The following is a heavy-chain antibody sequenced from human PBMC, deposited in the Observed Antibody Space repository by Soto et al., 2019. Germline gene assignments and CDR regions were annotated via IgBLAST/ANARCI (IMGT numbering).Heavy chain of an antibody. CDR1: GLTFSSTS. Sequence: GGSLRLSCAASGLTFSSTSMHWVRQAPGKGLEWVAVISYDGSNEYYADSVKGRFTISRDNSKNTLYLQMDSLRAGDTAVYYCARSPSAMIVVVQWYFDLWGRGTLVTVSS. V-gene: IGHV3-30-3*01. CDR2: ISYDGSNE. D-gene: IGHD3-22*01. J-gene: IGHJ2*01. CDR3: ARSPSAMIVVVQWYFDL.